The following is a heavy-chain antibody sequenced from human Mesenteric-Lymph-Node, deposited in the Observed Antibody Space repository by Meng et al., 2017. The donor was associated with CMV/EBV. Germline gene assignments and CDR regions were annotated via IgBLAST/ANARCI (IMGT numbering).Heavy chain of an antibody. D-gene: IGHD3-3*01. V-gene: IGHV4-61*01. CDR2: IYSSGST. Sequence: SETLSLTCTVSGGSVSSGSYYWSWIRQPPGKGLEWMGYIYSSGSTKYNPSLKSRVTISEDTSKNQVSLKLSSVTAADTAVYFCARGNEFWSGYYEYFQFWGQGTLVTVSS. J-gene: IGHJ1*01. CDR3: ARGNEFWSGYYEYFQF. CDR1: GGSVSSGSYY.